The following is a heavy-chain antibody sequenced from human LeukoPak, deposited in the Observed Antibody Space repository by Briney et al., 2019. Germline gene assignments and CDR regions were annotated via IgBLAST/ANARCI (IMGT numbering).Heavy chain of an antibody. CDR3: ASGCSGGSCPDGAFDI. Sequence: PGGSLRLSCAAPGFTFSSSSMNWVPQAPGKGLEWVSSISSSSSYIYYADSVKGRFTISRDNAKNSLYLQMNSLRAEDTAVYYCASGCSGGSCPDGAFDIWGQGTMVTVSS. CDR1: GFTFSSSS. V-gene: IGHV3-21*01. D-gene: IGHD2-15*01. CDR2: ISSSSSYI. J-gene: IGHJ3*02.